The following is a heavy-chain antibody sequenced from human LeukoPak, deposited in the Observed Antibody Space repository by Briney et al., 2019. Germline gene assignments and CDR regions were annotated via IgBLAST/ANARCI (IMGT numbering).Heavy chain of an antibody. J-gene: IGHJ4*02. CDR3: SRERGLLFDY. D-gene: IGHD3-10*01. CDR1: GFTFSTYA. Sequence: GGSLRLSCAASGFTFSTYAMSWVRQAPGKGLEWVSTISGGGSTYYADSVKGRFTISRDNSKNTLYLQMNSLRAEDTAVYYCSRERGLLFDYWGQGTLVTVSS. V-gene: IGHV3-23*01. CDR2: ISGGGST.